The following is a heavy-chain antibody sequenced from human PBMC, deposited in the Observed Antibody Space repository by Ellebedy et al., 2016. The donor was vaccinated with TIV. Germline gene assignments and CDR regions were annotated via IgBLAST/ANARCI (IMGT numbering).Heavy chain of an antibody. V-gene: IGHV4-59*08. CDR2: VFYSGST. Sequence: MPSETLSLTCSVSGGSMETYYWSWIRQTPGKGLEWIGSVFYSGSTNYKPSLKSRVTISVDTSKNQFSLKLRSVTAADSAVYYCARHRTASPYLDIWGQGTLVTVSS. J-gene: IGHJ4*02. D-gene: IGHD6-25*01. CDR1: GGSMETYY. CDR3: ARHRTASPYLDI.